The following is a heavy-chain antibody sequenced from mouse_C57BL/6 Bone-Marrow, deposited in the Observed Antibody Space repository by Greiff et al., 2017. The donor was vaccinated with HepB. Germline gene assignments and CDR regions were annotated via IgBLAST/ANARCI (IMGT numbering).Heavy chain of an antibody. CDR1: GFTFSSYG. CDR3: ARQCGFDY. CDR2: ISSGGSYT. V-gene: IGHV5-6*02. J-gene: IGHJ2*01. Sequence: DVMLVESGGDLVKPGGSLKLSCAASGFTFSSYGMSWVRQTPDKRLEWVATISSGGSYTYYPDSVKGRFTISRDNAKNTLYLKMSSLKSEDTAMYYCARQCGFDYWGQGTTLTVSS.